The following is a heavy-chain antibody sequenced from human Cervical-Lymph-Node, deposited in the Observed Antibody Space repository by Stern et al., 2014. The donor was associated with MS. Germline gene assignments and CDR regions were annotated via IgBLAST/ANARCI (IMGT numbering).Heavy chain of an antibody. CDR1: GGSIRSYY. CDR2: LYYSGHT. J-gene: IGHJ4*02. V-gene: IGHV4-59*01. D-gene: IGHD6-13*01. Sequence: VQLVESGPGLVKPSETLSLPCTVSGGSIRSYYWSWIPPPPGTGLEWIAYLYYSGHTDYNPSLQGRVTLSVDTSKNQISLRLSAVTAADTAVYYCARGYSSSWYGGRFFNYWGQGTLVTVSS. CDR3: ARGYSSSWYGGRFFNY.